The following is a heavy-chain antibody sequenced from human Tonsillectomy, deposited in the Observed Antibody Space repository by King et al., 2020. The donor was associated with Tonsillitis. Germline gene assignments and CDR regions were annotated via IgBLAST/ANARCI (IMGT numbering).Heavy chain of an antibody. Sequence: GQLVQSGGGLVKPGGSLRLSCAASGFTFRDYYMTWIRQAPGKGLEWISYISSSGDTIYSADSVKGRFTISRDTAKNSLYLQMNSLRVEDTAVYYCASEYGSGSYYDSGYYYYGVDVWGQGTTVTVSS. J-gene: IGHJ6*02. V-gene: IGHV3-11*01. CDR3: ASEYGSGSYYDSGYYYYGVDV. D-gene: IGHD3-10*01. CDR2: ISSSGDTI. CDR1: GFTFRDYY.